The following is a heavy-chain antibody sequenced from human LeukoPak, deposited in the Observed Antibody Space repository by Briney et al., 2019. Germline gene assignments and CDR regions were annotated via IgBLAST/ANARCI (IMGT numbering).Heavy chain of an antibody. CDR1: GFTFSSYA. V-gene: IGHV3-33*01. D-gene: IGHD1-1*01. CDR2: IWYDGSNK. J-gene: IGHJ4*02. Sequence: GRSLRLSCAASGFTFSSYAMHWVRQAPGKGLEWVTVIWYDGSNKHYADSVKGRFTISRDNSKNTLYLQMDSLRAEDTAVYYCARSTGTTDYWGQGTLVTVSS. CDR3: ARSTGTTDY.